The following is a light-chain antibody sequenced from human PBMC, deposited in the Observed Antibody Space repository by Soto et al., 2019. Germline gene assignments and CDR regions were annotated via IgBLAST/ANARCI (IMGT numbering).Light chain of an antibody. CDR1: ESVHTN. J-gene: IGKJ1*01. Sequence: TLSVSPGERATLSCRASESVHTNLAWYQQKPGQAPRLLIYGASTRATGVPARFSGSGSGTEFTLTITSLQSEDFAVYYCQQYDNWRWTFGQGTKGDIK. CDR3: QQYDNWRWT. CDR2: GAS. V-gene: IGKV3-15*01.